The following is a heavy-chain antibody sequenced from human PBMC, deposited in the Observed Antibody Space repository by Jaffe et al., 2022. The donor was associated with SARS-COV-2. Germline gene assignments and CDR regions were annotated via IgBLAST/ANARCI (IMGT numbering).Heavy chain of an antibody. CDR1: GFTFSNYW. V-gene: IGHV3-74*01. CDR2: IKSDGSST. Sequence: EVQLVESGGGLVQPGGSLRLSCAASGFTFSNYWMHWVRQAPGKGLVWVSRIKSDGSSTSYADSVKGRFTTSRDNAKNTLYLQMNSLRAEDTAVYYCARGSLYGSGSYYFDNWGQGILVTVSS. CDR3: ARGSLYGSGSYYFDN. J-gene: IGHJ4*02. D-gene: IGHD3-10*01.